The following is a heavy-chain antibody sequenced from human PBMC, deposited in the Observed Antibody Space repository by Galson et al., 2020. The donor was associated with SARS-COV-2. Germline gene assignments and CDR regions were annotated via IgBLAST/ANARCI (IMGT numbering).Heavy chain of an antibody. CDR3: AKEGVGATHFDY. Sequence: GGSLRLSCAASGFTFDDYAMHWVRQPPGKGLEWVSGISWNSGSIGYADSVKGRFTISRDNAKNSLYLQMNSLRAEDTALYYCAKEGVGATHFDYWGQGTLVTVSS. V-gene: IGHV3-9*01. CDR2: ISWNSGSI. J-gene: IGHJ4*02. CDR1: GFTFDDYA. D-gene: IGHD1-26*01.